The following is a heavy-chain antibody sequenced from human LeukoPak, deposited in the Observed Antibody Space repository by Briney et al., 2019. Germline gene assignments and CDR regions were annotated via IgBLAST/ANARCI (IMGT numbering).Heavy chain of an antibody. D-gene: IGHD3-10*01. CDR1: GGSISSSSYY. CDR2: IYYSGST. J-gene: IGHJ4*02. V-gene: IGHV4-39*07. CDR3: ARVSYYYGSGSYYNVYFDY. Sequence: PSETLSLTCTVSGGSISSSSYYWGWIRQPPGKGLEWIGSIYYSGSTYYNPSLKSRVTISVDTSKNQFSLKLSSVTAADTAVYYCARVSYYYGSGSYYNVYFDYWGQGTLVTVSS.